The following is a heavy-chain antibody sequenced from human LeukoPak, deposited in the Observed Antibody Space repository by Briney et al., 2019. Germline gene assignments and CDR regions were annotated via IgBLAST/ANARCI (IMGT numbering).Heavy chain of an antibody. CDR2: IIPIFGTA. J-gene: IGHJ5*02. V-gene: IGHV1-69*01. CDR1: GDTISSYD. Sequence: SVKVSCKASGDTISSYDISWVRQAPGQGLEWMGGIIPIFGTANYAQKFQGRVTITADESTSTAYMELSSLRSEDTAVYYCARETVAAHNWFDPWGQGTLVTVSS. D-gene: IGHD6-6*01. CDR3: ARETVAAHNWFDP.